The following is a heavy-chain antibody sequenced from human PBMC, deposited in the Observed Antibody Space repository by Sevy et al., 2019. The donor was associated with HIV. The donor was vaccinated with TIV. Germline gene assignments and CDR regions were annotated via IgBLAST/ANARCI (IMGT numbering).Heavy chain of an antibody. CDR1: GFTFSSYA. Sequence: GGSLRLSCAASGFTFSSYAMSWVRQAPGKGLEWVSAISGSGGSTYYADSVKGRFPISRDNSKNTLYLQMNSLKAEDTAVYYWAKTPLNYDSSGYYYAHTYYFDYWGQGTLVTVSS. V-gene: IGHV3-23*01. D-gene: IGHD3-22*01. CDR2: ISGSGGST. J-gene: IGHJ4*02. CDR3: AKTPLNYDSSGYYYAHTYYFDY.